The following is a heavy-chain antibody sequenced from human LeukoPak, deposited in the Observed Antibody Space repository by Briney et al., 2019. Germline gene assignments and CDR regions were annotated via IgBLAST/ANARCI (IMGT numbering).Heavy chain of an antibody. J-gene: IGHJ5*02. V-gene: IGHV4-30-4*01. CDR3: ARAPEGFWSARSRFDP. CDR2: IYYSGST. CDR1: GGSISSGDYY. D-gene: IGHD3-3*01. Sequence: SQTLSLTCTVSGGSISSGDYYWSWICQPPGKGLEWIGYIYYSGSTYYNPSLKSRVTISVDTSKNQFSLKLSSVTAADTAVYYCARAPEGFWSARSRFDPWGQGTLVTVSS.